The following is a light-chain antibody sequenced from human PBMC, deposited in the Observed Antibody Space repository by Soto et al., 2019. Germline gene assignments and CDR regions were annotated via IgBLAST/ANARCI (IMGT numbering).Light chain of an antibody. CDR1: SDVSSI. V-gene: IGKV3D-15*01. CDR2: GAS. CDR3: QQYKNWPAIT. J-gene: IGKJ5*01. Sequence: PGERATLSCRASSDVSSIYLVWYQHKPGQAPRLLIYGASTRATGMPARFSGSGSGTEFTLTISSLQSEDFTVYYCQQYKNWPAITFGQGTRLEIK.